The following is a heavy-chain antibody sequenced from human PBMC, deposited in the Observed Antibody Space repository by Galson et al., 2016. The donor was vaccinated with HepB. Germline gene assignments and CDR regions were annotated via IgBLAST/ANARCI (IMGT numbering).Heavy chain of an antibody. J-gene: IGHJ4*02. V-gene: IGHV3-7*03. D-gene: IGHD6-19*01. Sequence: SLRLSCAASGFSVSTYWMYWIRQTPGKGLEWVANMNPDGSEKYYVDSVRGRFTISRDNTKNSLYLQMNSLRAEDAALYYCARLSLVSAGTVDYWGQGTLVVVSS. CDR2: MNPDGSEK. CDR1: GFSVSTYW. CDR3: ARLSLVSAGTVDY.